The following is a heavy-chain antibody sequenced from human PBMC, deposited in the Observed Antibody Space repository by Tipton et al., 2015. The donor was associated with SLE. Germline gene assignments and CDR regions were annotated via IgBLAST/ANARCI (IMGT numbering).Heavy chain of an antibody. V-gene: IGHV3-23*01. Sequence: SLRLSCAASGFTFTNYVMTWVRQAPGKGLEWVSAINATGASTYYADSVKGRFTISRDNPKNSLYLQMNSLRAEDTAVYYCARMRGGYNAHHWGQGILVTVSS. CDR1: GFTFTNYV. J-gene: IGHJ5*02. D-gene: IGHD5-24*01. CDR3: ARMRGGYNAHH. CDR2: INATGAST.